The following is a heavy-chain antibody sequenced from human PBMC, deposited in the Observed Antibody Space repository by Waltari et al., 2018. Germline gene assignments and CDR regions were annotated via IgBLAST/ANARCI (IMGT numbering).Heavy chain of an antibody. CDR3: ARDSSGGGYYWYFDL. CDR2: IYHSGST. CDR1: GYSISSGDY. D-gene: IGHD3-16*01. V-gene: IGHV4-38-2*02. J-gene: IGHJ2*01. Sequence: QVQLQESGPGLVKPSETLSLTCAVSGYSISSGDYWGWIRQPPGKGLEGIGTIYHSGSTYYNPSLKSRVTISVDTSKNHFSLRLTSVTAADTALYYCARDSSGGGYYWYFDLWGRGTLVTVSS.